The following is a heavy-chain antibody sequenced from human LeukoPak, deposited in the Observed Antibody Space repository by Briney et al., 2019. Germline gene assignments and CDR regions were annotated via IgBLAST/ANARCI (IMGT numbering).Heavy chain of an antibody. Sequence: GGSLRLSCAASGFTFSSYWMSWVRQAPGKGLEWVANIKQDGSEKYYVDSVKGRFTISRDNAKNSLYLQMNSLRAEDTAVYYCARVEKYTTSGPTDPWGQGTLVTVSS. D-gene: IGHD6-13*01. CDR3: ARVEKYTTSGPTDP. CDR2: IKQDGSEK. J-gene: IGHJ5*02. CDR1: GFTFSSYW. V-gene: IGHV3-7*01.